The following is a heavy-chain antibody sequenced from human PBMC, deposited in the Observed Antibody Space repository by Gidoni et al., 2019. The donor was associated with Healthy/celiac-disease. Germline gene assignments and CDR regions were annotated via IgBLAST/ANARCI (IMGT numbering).Heavy chain of an antibody. V-gene: IGHV3-7*01. CDR2: ITQDGSEK. J-gene: IGHJ3*02. D-gene: IGHD1-26*01. CDR3: ARGGEWELGGAFDI. Sequence: EVQLVEYGGGLVQPGGDLRLSCAASGFTFSSYWMSCVRQAPGKGLERVANITQDGSEKYYVDSGKGRFTMSRDNAKNSLYLLMNSLRAEDTAVHYCARGGEWELGGAFDIWGQGTMVTVSS. CDR1: GFTFSSYW.